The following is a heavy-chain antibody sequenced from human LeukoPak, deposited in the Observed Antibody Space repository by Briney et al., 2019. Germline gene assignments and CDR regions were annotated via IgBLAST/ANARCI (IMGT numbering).Heavy chain of an antibody. CDR2: ISGSGGST. V-gene: IGHV3-23*01. CDR3: AKDLFTIPSWFDY. D-gene: IGHD2-2*01. J-gene: IGHJ4*02. CDR1: GFTFSSYA. Sequence: GGSLRLSCAASGFTFSSYAMSWVRQAPGKGLEWVSAISGSGGSTYYADSVRGRFTISRDNTNNLLYLQMNSLRAEDTAVYYCAKDLFTIPSWFDYWGQGTLVTVSS.